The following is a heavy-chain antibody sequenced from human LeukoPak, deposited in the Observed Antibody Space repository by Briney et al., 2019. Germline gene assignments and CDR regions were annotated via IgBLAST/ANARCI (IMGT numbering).Heavy chain of an antibody. Sequence: PSETLSLTCTVSGGSISSHYWSWIRQPPGKGLEWIGYIYYSGSTNYNPSLKSRVTISVDTSKNQFSLKLSSVTAADTAVYYCARGLAFQHWGQGTLVTVSS. CDR2: IYYSGST. J-gene: IGHJ1*01. CDR3: ARGLAFQH. D-gene: IGHD3-3*02. V-gene: IGHV4-59*11. CDR1: GGSISSHY.